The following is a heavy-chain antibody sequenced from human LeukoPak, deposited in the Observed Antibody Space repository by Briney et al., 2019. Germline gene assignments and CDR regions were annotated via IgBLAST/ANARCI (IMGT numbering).Heavy chain of an antibody. CDR2: INHSGSA. CDR3: ARGAAAAGRYWYFDL. V-gene: IGHV4-34*01. CDR1: GGSFSGYY. D-gene: IGHD6-13*01. Sequence: SETLSLTCAVYGGSFSGYYWSWIRQPPGKGLEWIGEINHSGSANYNPSLKSRVSISKDTSKNQFSLKLSPVTAADTAVYYCARGAAAAGRYWYFDLWGRGTLVTVSS. J-gene: IGHJ2*01.